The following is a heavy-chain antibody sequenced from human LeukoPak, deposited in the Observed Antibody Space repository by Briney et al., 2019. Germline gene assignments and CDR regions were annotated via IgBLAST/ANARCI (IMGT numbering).Heavy chain of an antibody. J-gene: IGHJ4*02. V-gene: IGHV3-7*03. Sequence: GGSLRLSCAASGFTFNYYWLTWVRQAPGKGLEWVANIQQDGSEKYYVDSVKGRFIISRDNAKNSLYLQMNSLRAEDTALYYCAKVSSSKYYFDYWGQGTLVTVSS. D-gene: IGHD6-6*01. CDR1: GFTFNYYW. CDR2: IQQDGSEK. CDR3: AKVSSSKYYFDY.